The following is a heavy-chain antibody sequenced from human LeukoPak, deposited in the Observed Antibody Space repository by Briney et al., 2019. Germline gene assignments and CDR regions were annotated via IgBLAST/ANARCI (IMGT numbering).Heavy chain of an antibody. V-gene: IGHV1-2*02. CDR1: GYSFTGHY. CDR3: ARNLWFGESSDAFDM. J-gene: IGHJ3*02. CDR2: INPKSGGT. D-gene: IGHD3-10*01. Sequence: RASVKVSCKASGYSFTGHYMHWVRQAPGQGLEWMGWINPKSGGTNYAQKFQGRATMTRDTSISTAYMDMSSLRSDDTAVYYCARNLWFGESSDAFDMWGQGTMVTVSS.